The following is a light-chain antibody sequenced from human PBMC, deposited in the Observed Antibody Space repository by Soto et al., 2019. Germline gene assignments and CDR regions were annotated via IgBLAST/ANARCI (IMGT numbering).Light chain of an antibody. V-gene: IGLV2-14*01. Sequence: QSVLTQPASVSGSPGQSITISCTGTSSDVGGYNYVSWYQQHPGKVPKLLIYEVTNRPSGISNRFSGSKSGNTASLTISGLQAEDEADYYCNSYTSGKTGVFGGGTKLTVL. J-gene: IGLJ2*01. CDR1: SSDVGGYNY. CDR3: NSYTSGKTGV. CDR2: EVT.